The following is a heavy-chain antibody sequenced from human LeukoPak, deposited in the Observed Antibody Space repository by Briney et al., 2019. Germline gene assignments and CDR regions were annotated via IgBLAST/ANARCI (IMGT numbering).Heavy chain of an antibody. V-gene: IGHV3-7*01. CDR2: IKQDGSEM. J-gene: IGHJ4*02. D-gene: IGHD3-22*01. CDR1: GFTFSRYW. CDR3: ARAFPRTYYYDSSGYRFDY. Sequence: GGSLRLSCAASGFTFSRYWMTWVRQAPGKGLGWVANIKQDGSEMYYVDSVKGRFTISRDNAKNSLYLQMNSLRAEDTAVYYCARAFPRTYYYDSSGYRFDYWGQGTLVTVSS.